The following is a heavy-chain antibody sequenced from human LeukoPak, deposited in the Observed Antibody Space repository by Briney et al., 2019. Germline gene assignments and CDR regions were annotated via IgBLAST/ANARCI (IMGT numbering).Heavy chain of an antibody. CDR3: ARVRDGYNDAYDI. V-gene: IGHV4-38-2*02. CDR2: IYHSGST. CDR1: GYSISSGYY. Sequence: PSETLSLTCTVSGYSISSGYYWGWIRQPPGKGLEWIGSIYHSGSTYYNPSLKSRVTISVDTSKNQFSLKLSSVTAADTAVYYCARVRDGYNDAYDIWGQGTVVTVSS. J-gene: IGHJ3*02. D-gene: IGHD5-24*01.